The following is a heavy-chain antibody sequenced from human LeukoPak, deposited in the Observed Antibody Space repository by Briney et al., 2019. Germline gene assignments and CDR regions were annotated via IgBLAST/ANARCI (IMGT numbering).Heavy chain of an antibody. CDR3: ARDVRNWNYLLDY. CDR1: GYSISSGYY. V-gene: IGHV4-38-2*02. Sequence: PSETLSLTCTVSGYSISSGYYWGWIRQPPGKGLEWIGSIYHSGSTYYNPSLKSRVTISVDTSKNQFSLKLSSVTAADTAVYYCARDVRNWNYLLDYWGQGTLVTVSS. J-gene: IGHJ4*02. CDR2: IYHSGST. D-gene: IGHD1-7*01.